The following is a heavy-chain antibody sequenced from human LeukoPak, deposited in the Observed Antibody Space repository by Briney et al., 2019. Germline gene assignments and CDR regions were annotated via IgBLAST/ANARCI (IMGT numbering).Heavy chain of an antibody. Sequence: ASVKVSCKASGYTFVGYYLHWVRQAPGQGLEWMAWIDPYTGNTHYAQKFQGRITVTRDTSISTTYMELSWLTSDNTALYYCAREYSASEHWGQGTLVTVSS. D-gene: IGHD5-12*01. CDR3: AREYSASEH. CDR2: IDPYTGNT. CDR1: GYTFVGYY. J-gene: IGHJ1*01. V-gene: IGHV1-2*02.